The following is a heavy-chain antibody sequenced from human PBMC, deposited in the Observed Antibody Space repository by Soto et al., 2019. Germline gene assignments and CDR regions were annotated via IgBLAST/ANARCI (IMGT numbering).Heavy chain of an antibody. J-gene: IGHJ1*01. CDR1: GFPFSRYW. V-gene: IGHV3-74*01. CDR3: ARDFVYCDYGLTH. D-gene: IGHD4-17*01. Sequence: GGSLRLSCAAAGFPFSRYWMHWVHQAPGKGLVWVSRINSDGSSTSYADSVKGRFTISRDNAKNTLYLQMNSLRAEDTAVYYCARDFVYCDYGLTHWGQGTLVTVSS. CDR2: INSDGSST.